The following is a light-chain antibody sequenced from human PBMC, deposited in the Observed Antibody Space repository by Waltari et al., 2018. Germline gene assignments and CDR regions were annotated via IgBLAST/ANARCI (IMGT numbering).Light chain of an antibody. CDR2: DVS. V-gene: IGLV2-11*01. Sequence: QSALTQPRSVSGSPGQSLPISCTGPSSDVGRSNYVSWYQQHPGKAPKLMIYDVSKRPSGVPDRFSGSKSGNTASLTISGLQAEDEADYYCCSYAGSYTVVFGGGTKLTVL. J-gene: IGLJ2*01. CDR1: SSDVGRSNY. CDR3: CSYAGSYTVV.